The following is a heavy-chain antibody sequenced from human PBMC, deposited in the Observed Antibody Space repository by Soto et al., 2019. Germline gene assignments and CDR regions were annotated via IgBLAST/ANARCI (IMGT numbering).Heavy chain of an antibody. J-gene: IGHJ4*02. CDR3: CKGCLGPVYCFSFAH. CDR1: GFTFNSYG. Sequence: QVQLVESGGDVVQPGRSLRISCAASGFTFNSYGRHWVRQAPGKGLEWVAIISNDGTKENYADSVKGRFTISRNNSKNTLSPQMNSLTSADTAASLYCKGCLGPVYCFSFAHWGLGTLVTVSS. V-gene: IGHV3-30*03. CDR2: ISNDGTKE. D-gene: IGHD2-15*01.